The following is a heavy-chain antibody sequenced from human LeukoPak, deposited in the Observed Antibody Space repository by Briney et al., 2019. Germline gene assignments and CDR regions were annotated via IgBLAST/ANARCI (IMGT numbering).Heavy chain of an antibody. V-gene: IGHV1-8*01. CDR1: GYTFTSYD. CDR2: MNPNSGNT. Sequence: ASVKVSCKASGYTFTSYDINWVRQATGQGLEWMGWMNPNSGNTGYAQKLQGRVTMTRNTSISTAYMELSSLRSEDTAVYYCARVTFGGVVADSDYRGQGTLVTVSS. J-gene: IGHJ4*02. CDR3: ARVTFGGVVADSDY. D-gene: IGHD3-16*02.